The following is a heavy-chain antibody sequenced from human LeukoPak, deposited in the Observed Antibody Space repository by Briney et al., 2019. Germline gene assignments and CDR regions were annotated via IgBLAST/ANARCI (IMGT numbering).Heavy chain of an antibody. D-gene: IGHD6-19*01. V-gene: IGHV1-18*01. CDR2: ISVYNGNT. Sequence: ASVKVSCKASGYSFSSYGISWVRQAPGEGLEWMGWISVYNGNTNYAQKVRGRVTMTTDTSTSTAYMELRSLRSDDTAVYYCARDQTWDSSGWYEDYWGQGTLVTVSS. CDR3: ARDQTWDSSGWYEDY. CDR1: GYSFSSYG. J-gene: IGHJ4*02.